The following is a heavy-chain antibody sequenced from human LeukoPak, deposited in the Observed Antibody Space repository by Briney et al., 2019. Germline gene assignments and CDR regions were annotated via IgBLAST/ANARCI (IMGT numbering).Heavy chain of an antibody. CDR2: IYYSGST. Sequence: SETLSLTCTVSGGSISSYYWSWIRQPPGKGLEWIGYIYYSGSTNYNPSLKSRVTISVDTSKYQFSLKLSSVTAADTAVYYCARGSSWGGGFDYWGQGTLVTVSS. CDR1: GGSISSYY. D-gene: IGHD6-13*01. CDR3: ARGSSWGGGFDY. J-gene: IGHJ4*02. V-gene: IGHV4-59*08.